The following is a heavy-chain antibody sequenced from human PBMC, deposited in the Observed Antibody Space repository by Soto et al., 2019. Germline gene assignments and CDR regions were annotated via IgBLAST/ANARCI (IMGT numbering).Heavy chain of an antibody. D-gene: IGHD5-18*01. V-gene: IGHV3-30-3*01. Sequence: LRLSCAASGFTFSSYAMHWVRQAPGKGLEWVAVISYDGSNKYYADSVKGRFTISRDNSKNTLYLQMNSLRAEDTAVYYCASGDTAMVRGGMDVWGQGTTVTVSS. CDR2: ISYDGSNK. CDR3: ASGDTAMVRGGMDV. J-gene: IGHJ6*02. CDR1: GFTFSSYA.